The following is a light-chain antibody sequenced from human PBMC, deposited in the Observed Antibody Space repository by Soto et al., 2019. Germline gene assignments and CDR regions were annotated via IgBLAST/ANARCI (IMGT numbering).Light chain of an antibody. CDR2: GES. J-gene: IGKJ5*01. CDR3: QQRRSWPPTIT. Sequence: EIVFTPSPGTLSLSPGERATPSCRARQNVSSNLLVWYQQHPGQAPRLLIYGESSRATGIPDRFSGSGSGTDFTLTISSLEPEDFAVYYCQQRRSWPPTITFGQGTRLEIK. V-gene: IGKV3D-20*02. CDR1: QNVSSNL.